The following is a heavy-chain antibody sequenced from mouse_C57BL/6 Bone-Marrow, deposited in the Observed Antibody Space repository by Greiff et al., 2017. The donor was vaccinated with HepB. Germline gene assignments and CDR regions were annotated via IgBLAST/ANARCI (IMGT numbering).Heavy chain of an antibody. CDR2: ISDGGSYT. CDR1: GFTFSSYA. V-gene: IGHV5-4*01. CDR3: AREGDYDYENWYFDV. Sequence: GQVVESGGGLVKPGGSLKLSCAASGFTFSSYAMSWVRQTPEKRLEWVATISDGGSYTYYPDNVKGRFTISRDNAKNNLYLQMSHLKSEDTAMYYCAREGDYDYENWYFDVWGTGTTVTVSS. J-gene: IGHJ1*03. D-gene: IGHD2-4*01.